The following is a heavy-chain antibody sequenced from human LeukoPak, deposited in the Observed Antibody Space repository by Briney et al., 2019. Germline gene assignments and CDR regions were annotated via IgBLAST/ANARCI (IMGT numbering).Heavy chain of an antibody. J-gene: IGHJ4*02. CDR2: ISGSGNRT. CDR1: RFTFSTYG. D-gene: IGHD1-26*01. CDR3: AKGHRESGSYLGYFDY. V-gene: IGHV3-23*01. Sequence: GGSLRLSCAASRFTFSTYGMNWVRQTPGKGLEWVSAISGSGNRTYHADSVKGRFTISRDNSKNMLYLQMNSLRAEDTALYYCAKGHRESGSYLGYFDYWGQGTVVTVSS.